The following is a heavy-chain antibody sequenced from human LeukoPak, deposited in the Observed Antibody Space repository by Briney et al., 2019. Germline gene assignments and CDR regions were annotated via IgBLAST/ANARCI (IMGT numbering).Heavy chain of an antibody. V-gene: IGHV4-30-2*01. Sequence: SETLSLTCVVSGGSISRGGYSWSWIRQPPGKGLEWIGYIYQSGGSHYNPSLKSRVTISVDKSKNQFSLKMSSVTAADTAVYFCARVGYDRNFDSWGQGALVTVSS. J-gene: IGHJ4*02. CDR3: ARVGYDRNFDS. CDR1: GGSISRGGYS. D-gene: IGHD5-12*01. CDR2: IYQSGGS.